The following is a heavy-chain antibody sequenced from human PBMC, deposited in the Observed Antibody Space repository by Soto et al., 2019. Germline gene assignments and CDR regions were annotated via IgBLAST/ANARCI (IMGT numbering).Heavy chain of an antibody. V-gene: IGHV3-73*01. D-gene: IGHD2-2*01. CDR3: TIREGYCSSTNCPNWFDP. CDR1: GFTFSGSA. J-gene: IGHJ5*02. Sequence: PGGSLRLSCAASGFTFSGSAMHWVRQASGKGLEWVGRIRSKSNSYATAYAASVKGRFTISRDDSKNTAYLQMNSLKSEDTAVYYCTIREGYCSSTNCPNWFDPWGQGTLVTVSS. CDR2: IRSKSNSYAT.